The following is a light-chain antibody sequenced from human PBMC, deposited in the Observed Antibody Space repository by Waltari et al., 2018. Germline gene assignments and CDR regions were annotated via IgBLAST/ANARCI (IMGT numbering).Light chain of an antibody. J-gene: IGKJ1*01. Sequence: DTVMTQSPLSLPVTPGEPASISCRSTQILLHTNGYNYVDWFLQKPGQSPQLLIYLASNRAPGVPDRFSGSGSGTHFTLKISRVEADDVGVYFCMQTRQTPWTFGLGTRVEFK. CDR1: QILLHTNGYNY. V-gene: IGKV2-28*01. CDR2: LAS. CDR3: MQTRQTPWT.